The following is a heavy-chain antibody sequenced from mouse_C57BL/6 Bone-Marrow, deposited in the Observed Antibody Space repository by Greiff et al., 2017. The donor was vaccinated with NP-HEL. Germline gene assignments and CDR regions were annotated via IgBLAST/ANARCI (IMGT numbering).Heavy chain of an antibody. CDR1: GYTFTSYN. V-gene: IGHV1-12*01. CDR3: ARSYYYGSSYFDY. Sequence: SGAELVRPGASVKMSCKASGYTFTSYNMHWVKQTPRQGLEWIGAIYPGNGDTSYNQKFKGKATLTVDKSSSAAYMQLSSLTSEDSAVYFCARSYYYGSSYFDYWGQGTTLTVSS. J-gene: IGHJ2*01. CDR2: IYPGNGDT. D-gene: IGHD1-1*01.